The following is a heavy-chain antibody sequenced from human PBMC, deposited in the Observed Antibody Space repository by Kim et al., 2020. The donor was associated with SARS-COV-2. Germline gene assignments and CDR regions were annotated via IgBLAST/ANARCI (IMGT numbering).Heavy chain of an antibody. CDR2: ISNDGTFT. CDR3: ARPSSSHFDF. D-gene: IGHD3-10*01. CDR1: GFIFRSFG. Sequence: EGSLRLSCAASGFIFRSFGMHWVRQAPGKGLEWVAFISNDGTFTIYADSVKGRFTISRDYSENTLYLQMDSLSAGDTAVYYCARPSSSHFDFWGQGTLVTVSS. V-gene: IGHV3-33*01. J-gene: IGHJ4*02.